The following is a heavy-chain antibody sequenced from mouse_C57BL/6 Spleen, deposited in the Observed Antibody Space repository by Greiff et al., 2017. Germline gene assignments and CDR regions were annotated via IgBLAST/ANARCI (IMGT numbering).Heavy chain of an antibody. D-gene: IGHD2-4*01. V-gene: IGHV1-9*01. CDR1: GYTFTGYW. CDR2: ILPGSGST. J-gene: IGHJ3*01. Sequence: QVQLQQSGAELMKPGASVKLSCKATGYTFTGYWIEWVKQRPGHGLEWIGEILPGSGSTNYNEKFKGKATFTADTSSNTAYMQLSSLTTEDSAIYYCARKEGVYYDYDARFAYWGQGTLVTVSA. CDR3: ARKEGVYYDYDARFAY.